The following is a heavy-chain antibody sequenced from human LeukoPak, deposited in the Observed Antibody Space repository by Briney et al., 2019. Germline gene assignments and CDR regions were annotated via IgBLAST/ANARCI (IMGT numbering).Heavy chain of an antibody. V-gene: IGHV3-48*01. CDR2: ISSSSRTM. J-gene: IGHJ4*02. Sequence: QPGGSLRLSCAASGFTFNTYTMNWVRQAPGKGLEWVSDISSSSRTMYYAASVRGRFTISRDNAKNSLYLQMNSLRAEDTAVYYCARDYYGDYYFDYWGQGTLVTVSS. D-gene: IGHD4-17*01. CDR1: GFTFNTYT. CDR3: ARDYYGDYYFDY.